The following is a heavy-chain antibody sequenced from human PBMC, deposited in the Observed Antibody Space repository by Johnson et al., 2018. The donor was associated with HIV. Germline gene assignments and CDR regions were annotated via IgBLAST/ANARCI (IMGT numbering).Heavy chain of an antibody. CDR3: AKDEQWLNDAFDS. CDR2: ITGSGGST. CDR1: AFTFSSYA. Sequence: VQLVESGGGLVQPGGSLRLSCAASAFTFSSYAMSWVRQAPGKGLEWVSIITGSGGSTYYADSVKGRFTISRDNSENTLYLQMNSLGAEDTAVYYCAKDEQWLNDAFDSGGQGTMVTVSS. J-gene: IGHJ3*02. D-gene: IGHD6-19*01. V-gene: IGHV3-23*04.